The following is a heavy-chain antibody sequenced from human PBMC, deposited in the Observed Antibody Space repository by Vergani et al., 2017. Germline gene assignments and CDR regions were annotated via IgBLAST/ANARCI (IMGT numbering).Heavy chain of an antibody. Sequence: QLHLQESGPGLVKPSETLSLTCTVSGGSITSSSYYWGWIRQPPGKGLEWIGSIFYSGSTYYNPSLKSRVTISVDTSKNQFSLKLSSVTAADTAVYYCARLLWGRVLRIDYWGQGTLVTVSS. D-gene: IGHD3-3*01. J-gene: IGHJ4*02. V-gene: IGHV4-39*01. CDR1: GGSITSSSYY. CDR2: IFYSGST. CDR3: ARLLWGRVLRIDY.